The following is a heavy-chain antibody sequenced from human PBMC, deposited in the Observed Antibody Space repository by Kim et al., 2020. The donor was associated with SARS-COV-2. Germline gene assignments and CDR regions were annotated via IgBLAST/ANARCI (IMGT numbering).Heavy chain of an antibody. CDR2: ISGSGGST. D-gene: IGHD3-3*01. V-gene: IGHV3-23*01. Sequence: GGSLRLSCAASGFTFSSYAMSWVRQAPGKGLEWVSTISGSGGSTYYADSVKGRFTISRDNSKNTLYLQMNSLRAEDTAVYYCAKDRGGVVTNFDYWGQGTLVTVPS. CDR1: GFTFSSYA. J-gene: IGHJ4*02. CDR3: AKDRGGVVTNFDY.